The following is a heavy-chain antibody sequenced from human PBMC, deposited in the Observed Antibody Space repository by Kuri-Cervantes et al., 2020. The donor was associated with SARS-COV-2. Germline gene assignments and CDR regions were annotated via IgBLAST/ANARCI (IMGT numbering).Heavy chain of an antibody. CDR1: GGTFSSYA. CDR2: INPSGGST. Sequence: ASVKVSCKASGGTFSSYAISWVRQAPGQGLEWMGIINPSGGSTSYAQKFQGRVTMTRDTSTSTVYMELSSLRSEDTAIYFYARDRKYYYDNTAYRPRRDAFDIWGQGTMVTVSS. CDR3: ARDRKYYYDNTAYRPRRDAFDI. J-gene: IGHJ3*02. D-gene: IGHD3-22*01. V-gene: IGHV1-46*01.